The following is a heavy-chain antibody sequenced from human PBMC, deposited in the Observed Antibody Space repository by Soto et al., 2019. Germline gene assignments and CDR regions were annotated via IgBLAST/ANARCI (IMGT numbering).Heavy chain of an antibody. J-gene: IGHJ6*02. Sequence: HLQESGPGLVKPSQTLSLTCVVSGGPVSGDDLYWSWIRHLPGKGLEWIANVYHTGTTYYNPSLKGRVSLSVDTSQNQFSRILASVTAADTAVYYCARALVTDYNSRDYHYYFAMDVWGQGTSVTVSS. CDR1: GGPVSGDDLY. V-gene: IGHV4-31*02. D-gene: IGHD3-22*01. CDR2: VYHTGTT. CDR3: ARALVTDYNSRDYHYYFAMDV.